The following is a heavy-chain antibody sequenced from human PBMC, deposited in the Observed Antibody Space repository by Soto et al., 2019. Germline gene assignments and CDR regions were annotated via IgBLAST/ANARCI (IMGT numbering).Heavy chain of an antibody. CDR2: IYYSGDT. J-gene: IGHJ6*02. CDR3: AREWSGGRRDGNPDKYYGMDV. V-gene: IGHV4-31*03. D-gene: IGHD2-15*01. Sequence: QVQLQELGPGLVKPSQPLSLTCTVSGGSISSGSFYWTWIRQHPGKGLEFIGYIYYSGDTYYNPSIRSRVIISLDTSKNQFSLRLNSVTAADTAVYYCAREWSGGRRDGNPDKYYGMDVWGQGTKVTVSS. CDR1: GGSISSGSFY.